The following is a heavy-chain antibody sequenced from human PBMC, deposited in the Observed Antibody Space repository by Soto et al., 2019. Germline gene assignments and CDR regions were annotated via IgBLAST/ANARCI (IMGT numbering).Heavy chain of an antibody. J-gene: IGHJ6*03. Sequence: GGSLRLSCAASGFTFSSYGMHWVRQAPGKGLEWVSVIYSGGSTYYADSVKGRFTISRHNSKNTLYLQMNSLRAEDTAVYYCARYYGSGSRQYYYYYMDVWGKGTTVTVSS. CDR1: GFTFSSYG. CDR2: IYSGGST. D-gene: IGHD3-10*01. V-gene: IGHV3-NL1*01. CDR3: ARYYGSGSRQYYYYYMDV.